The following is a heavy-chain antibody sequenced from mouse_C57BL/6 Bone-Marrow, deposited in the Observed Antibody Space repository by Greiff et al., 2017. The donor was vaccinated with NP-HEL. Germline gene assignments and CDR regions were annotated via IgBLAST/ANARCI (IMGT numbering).Heavy chain of an antibody. Sequence: EVKLMESGGGLVKPGGSLKLSCAASGFTFSDYGMHWVRQAPEKGLEWVAYISSGSSTIYYADTVKGRFTISRDNAKNTLFLQMTSLRSEDTAMYYCAREITTVGYAMDYWGQGTSVTVSS. D-gene: IGHD1-1*01. CDR3: AREITTVGYAMDY. J-gene: IGHJ4*01. CDR1: GFTFSDYG. CDR2: ISSGSSTI. V-gene: IGHV5-17*01.